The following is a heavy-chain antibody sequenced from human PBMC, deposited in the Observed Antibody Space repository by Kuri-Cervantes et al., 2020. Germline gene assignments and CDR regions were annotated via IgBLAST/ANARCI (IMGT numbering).Heavy chain of an antibody. CDR3: ARDGGGLDY. V-gene: IGHV4-59*01. Sequence: GSLRLSCTVSGGSISSYFWSWIRQPPGKGLEWIGYIYSSGSTNYNPSLKSRVTISVDTSKNQFSLKLSSVTAADTAVYYCARDGGGLDYWGQGTLVTVSS. CDR1: GGSISSYF. D-gene: IGHD3-16*01. CDR2: IYSSGST. J-gene: IGHJ4*02.